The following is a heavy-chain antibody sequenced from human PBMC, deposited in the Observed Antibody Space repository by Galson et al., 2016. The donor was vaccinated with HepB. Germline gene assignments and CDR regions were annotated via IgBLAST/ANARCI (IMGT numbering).Heavy chain of an antibody. Sequence: SLRLSCAASGFTFSRIAMHWVRQAPGKGLKWVAVISYDGGSNYYADSVKGRFTISKDNSKNTLYLQMNSLRAEDSAVYYCVRGPGMVGATGFDYWGQGTLVTVSS. D-gene: IGHD1-26*01. V-gene: IGHV3-30*04. CDR1: GFTFSRIA. CDR3: VRGPGMVGATGFDY. J-gene: IGHJ4*02. CDR2: ISYDGGSN.